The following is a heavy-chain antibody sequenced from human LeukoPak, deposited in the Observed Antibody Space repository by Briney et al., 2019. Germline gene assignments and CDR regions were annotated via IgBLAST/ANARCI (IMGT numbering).Heavy chain of an antibody. D-gene: IGHD3-3*01. V-gene: IGHV3-30*02. Sequence: GGSLRLSCAASGFSFSSYGMHWVRQAPGKGLEWVAFIRYDGSNTDYADSVKGRFTISRDNSKNTLYLQMNSLRAEDTAVYYCAKYYDFWSGYQYYFDSWGQGTLVTVSS. CDR1: GFSFSSYG. CDR3: AKYYDFWSGYQYYFDS. CDR2: IRYDGSNT. J-gene: IGHJ4*02.